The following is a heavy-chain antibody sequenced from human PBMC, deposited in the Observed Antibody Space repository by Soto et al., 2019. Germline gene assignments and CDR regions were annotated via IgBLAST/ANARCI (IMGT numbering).Heavy chain of an antibody. CDR3: ATIVGATTGPIHF. CDR1: GLTFSSYA. Sequence: PGGSLRLSCAASGLTFSSYAMSWVRQAPGKGLEWVSAISGSGGSTYYADSVKGRFTISRDNSKNTLYLQMNSLRAEDTAVYYCATIVGATTGPIHFRGPGTLLTLSS. J-gene: IGHJ4*02. CDR2: ISGSGGST. D-gene: IGHD1-26*01. V-gene: IGHV3-23*01.